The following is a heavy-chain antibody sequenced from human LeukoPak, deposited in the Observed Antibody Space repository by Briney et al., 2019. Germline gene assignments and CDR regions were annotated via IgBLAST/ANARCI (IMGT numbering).Heavy chain of an antibody. V-gene: IGHV4-61*02. CDR1: GGSISSGSYY. CDR3: ARVGQLWSRFYYFDY. CDR2: IYTSGST. Sequence: SETLSLTCTVSGGSISSGSYYWSWIRQPAGKGLEWIGRIYTSGSTNYNPSLKSRVTISVDTSKNQFSLRLSSVTAADTAVYYCARVGQLWSRFYYFDYWGQGTLVTVSS. J-gene: IGHJ4*02. D-gene: IGHD5-18*01.